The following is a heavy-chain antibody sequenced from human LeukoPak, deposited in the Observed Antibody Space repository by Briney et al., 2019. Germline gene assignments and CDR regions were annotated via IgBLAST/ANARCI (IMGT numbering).Heavy chain of an antibody. Sequence: HPGGSLRLSCAASGFTFSSYAMSWVRQAPGKGLEWVSAISGSGGSTYYADSVKGRFTISRDNAKNSLYLQMNSLRAEDTAVYYCARDSVTTVWGSYRYTEPVLDYWGQGTLVTVSS. V-gene: IGHV3-23*01. CDR2: ISGSGGST. CDR3: ARDSVTTVWGSYRYTEPVLDY. CDR1: GFTFSSYA. J-gene: IGHJ4*02. D-gene: IGHD3-16*02.